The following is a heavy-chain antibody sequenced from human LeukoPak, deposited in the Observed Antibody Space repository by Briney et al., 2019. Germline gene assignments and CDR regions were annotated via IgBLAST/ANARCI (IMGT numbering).Heavy chain of an antibody. Sequence: PSETLSLTCTVSGYSISSGYYWGWIRQPPGKGLEWIGSIYHSGSTYYNPSLKSRVTISVDTSKNQFSLKLSSVTAADTAVYYCARLPGGRATDPWGQGTLVTVSS. J-gene: IGHJ5*02. CDR3: ARLPGGRATDP. CDR1: GYSISSGYY. V-gene: IGHV4-38-2*02. CDR2: IYHSGST.